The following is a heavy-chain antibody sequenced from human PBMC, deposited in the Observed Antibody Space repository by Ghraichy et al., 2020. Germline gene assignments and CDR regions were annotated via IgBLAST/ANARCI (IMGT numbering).Heavy chain of an antibody. Sequence: SETLSLTCTVSGDSLSSYHWTWIRQPPGKGLEWIGYTPYSGTTNYNPSLKSRVTMSVDTSKNQFSLRLSSVTAADTAVYYCARSEMATVKWYFDLWGRGTRVIVSS. J-gene: IGHJ2*01. CDR2: TPYSGTT. D-gene: IGHD5-24*01. CDR1: GDSLSSYH. V-gene: IGHV4-59*01. CDR3: ARSEMATVKWYFDL.